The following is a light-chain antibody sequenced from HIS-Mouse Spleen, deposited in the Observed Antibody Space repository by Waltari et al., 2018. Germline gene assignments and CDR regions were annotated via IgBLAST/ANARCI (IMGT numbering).Light chain of an antibody. J-gene: IGLJ1*01. V-gene: IGLV2-11*01. CDR1: SSDVAGSNY. Sequence: QSALTQPRSVSGSPGQSATISCTGTSSDVAGSNYASWYQQHPGKAPNLMTYDVSKRPSGVPVRFSGSKSGNTASLTISGLQAEDEADYYCCSYAGSYRVFGTGTKVTVL. CDR3: CSYAGSYRV. CDR2: DVS.